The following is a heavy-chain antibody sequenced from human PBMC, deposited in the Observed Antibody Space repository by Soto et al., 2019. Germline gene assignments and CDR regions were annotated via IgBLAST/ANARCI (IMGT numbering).Heavy chain of an antibody. CDR1: GYTFTSYG. V-gene: IGHV1-18*01. Sequence: GASVKVSCKASGYTFTSYGISWVRQAPGQGLEWMGWISAYNGNTNYAQKLQGRVTMTTDTSTSTAYMELRSLRSDDTAVYYCARDWEIVVVPSPNDAFDIWGQGTMVTVSS. D-gene: IGHD2-2*01. CDR3: ARDWEIVVVPSPNDAFDI. CDR2: ISAYNGNT. J-gene: IGHJ3*02.